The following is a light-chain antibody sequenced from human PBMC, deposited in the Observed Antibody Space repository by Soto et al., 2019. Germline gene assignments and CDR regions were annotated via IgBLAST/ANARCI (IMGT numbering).Light chain of an antibody. CDR3: QQYASSPLLT. Sequence: EIVLTQSPGTLSLSPGETATLSCRASQTIGRNYLAWYQQKPGQAPRLLIFGTSTRATGIPDRFSGGGSGTDFTLSISRLEPEDFAVYYCQQYASSPLLTFGGGTKVEIK. CDR2: GTS. CDR1: QTIGRNY. V-gene: IGKV3-20*01. J-gene: IGKJ4*01.